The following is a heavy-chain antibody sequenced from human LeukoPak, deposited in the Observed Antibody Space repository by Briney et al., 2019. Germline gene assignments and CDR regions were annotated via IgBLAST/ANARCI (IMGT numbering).Heavy chain of an antibody. Sequence: GRSLRLSCAASGFTFSSCGMHWVRQAPGKGLEWVAVIWYDGSNKYYADSVKGRFTISRDNSKNTLYLQLNSLRAEDTAVYYCAREGYYDSSGYNTGIYFDYWGQGTLVTVSS. CDR1: GFTFSSCG. D-gene: IGHD3-22*01. V-gene: IGHV3-33*01. J-gene: IGHJ4*02. CDR3: AREGYYDSSGYNTGIYFDY. CDR2: IWYDGSNK.